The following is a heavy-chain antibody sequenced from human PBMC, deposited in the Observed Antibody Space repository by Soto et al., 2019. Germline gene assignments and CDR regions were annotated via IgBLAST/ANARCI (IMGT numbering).Heavy chain of an antibody. D-gene: IGHD5-12*01. CDR2: IYTSGST. CDR3: ARXWPWPPFANYYYYGMDV. Sequence: SETLSLTCTVSGGSISSYYWSWIRQPAGKGLEWIGRIYTSGSTNYNPSLKSRVTMSVDTSKNQFSLKLSSVTAADTAVYYCARXWPWPPFANYYYYGMDVWGQGTTVTVSS. CDR1: GGSISSYY. J-gene: IGHJ6*02. V-gene: IGHV4-4*07.